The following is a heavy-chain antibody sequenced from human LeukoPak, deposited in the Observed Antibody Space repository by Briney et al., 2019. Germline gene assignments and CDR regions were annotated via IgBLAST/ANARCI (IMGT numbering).Heavy chain of an antibody. J-gene: IGHJ6*03. CDR1: GFTFSSYG. D-gene: IGHD3-10*01. V-gene: IGHV3-48*04. CDR3: ARDLSYGSGMVYYYMDV. CDR2: ISSSGSTI. Sequence: GGSLRFSCAASGFTFSSYGMSWVRQAPGKGLEWVSYISSSGSTIYYADSVKGRFTISRDNAKNSLYLQMNSLRAEDTAVYYCARDLSYGSGMVYYYMDVWGKGTTVTISS.